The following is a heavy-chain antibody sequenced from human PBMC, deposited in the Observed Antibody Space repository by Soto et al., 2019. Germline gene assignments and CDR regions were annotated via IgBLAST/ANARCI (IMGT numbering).Heavy chain of an antibody. CDR2: IIPILGIA. Sequence: SVKVSWKASGGTFSSYTISWVRQAPGQGLEWMGRIIPILGIANYAQKFQGRVTITADKSTSTAYMELSSLRSEDTAVYYCASGITMIVVAPFDAFDIWGQGTMVTVS. J-gene: IGHJ3*02. V-gene: IGHV1-69*02. CDR1: GGTFSSYT. CDR3: ASGITMIVVAPFDAFDI. D-gene: IGHD3-22*01.